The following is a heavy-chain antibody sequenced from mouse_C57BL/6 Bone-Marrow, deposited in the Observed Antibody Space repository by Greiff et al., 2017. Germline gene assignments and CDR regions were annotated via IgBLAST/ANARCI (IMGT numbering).Heavy chain of an antibody. Sequence: QVQLQQPGAELVKPGASVKLSCKASGYTFTSYWMHWVKQRPGQGLEWIGMIHPNRGSTNYNEKFKSKATLTVDKSSTTAYMQLSSLTSEDSAVYYCAREGYYYGSSLDYWGQGTTLTVSS. CDR3: AREGYYYGSSLDY. V-gene: IGHV1-64*01. CDR1: GYTFTSYW. CDR2: IHPNRGST. D-gene: IGHD1-1*01. J-gene: IGHJ2*01.